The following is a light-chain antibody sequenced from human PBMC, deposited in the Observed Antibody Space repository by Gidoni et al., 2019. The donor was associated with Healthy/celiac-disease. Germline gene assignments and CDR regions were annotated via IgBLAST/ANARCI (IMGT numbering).Light chain of an antibody. Sequence: DHQMTRSPSSLSASVGDRSTITCQASQDISNYLNWYQQKPGKAPKLLIYDASNLETGIPSRFSGSGSGTDFTFTISSLQPEDIATYYCQQYDNLPYTFXQXTKLEIK. CDR1: QDISNY. CDR3: QQYDNLPYT. CDR2: DAS. V-gene: IGKV1-33*01. J-gene: IGKJ2*01.